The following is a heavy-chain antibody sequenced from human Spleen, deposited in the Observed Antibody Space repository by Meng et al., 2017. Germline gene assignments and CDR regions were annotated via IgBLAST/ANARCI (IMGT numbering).Heavy chain of an antibody. CDR1: GYTFTTYG. CDR2: ISAYNGNT. J-gene: IGHJ4*02. D-gene: IGHD4-17*01. CDR3: ARSHRPYGDSPYYFDY. Sequence: VQRVLSGAEVQKPGASVKVSCKASGYTFTTYGINWVRQAPGQGLEWMGWISAYNGNTNYAQKLQGRVTMTTDTSTSTAYMELRSLRSEDTAVYYCARSHRPYGDSPYYFDYWGQGTLVTVSS. V-gene: IGHV1-18*01.